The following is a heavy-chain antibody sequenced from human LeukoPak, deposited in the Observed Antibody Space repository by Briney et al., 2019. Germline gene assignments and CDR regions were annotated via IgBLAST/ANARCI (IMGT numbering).Heavy chain of an antibody. J-gene: IGHJ3*02. CDR3: ARHRRGASRAFEI. D-gene: IGHD2-2*01. CDR1: GGSFSGYY. CDR2: INDSGRT. V-gene: IGHV4-34*01. Sequence: PSETLSLTCAVYGGSFSGYYWSWIRQPPEKGLEWIGEINDSGRTNYNPSLESRITISVDMSKNQFSLKLNSVTAADTAAYFCARHRRGASRAFEIWGQGTMVTVSS.